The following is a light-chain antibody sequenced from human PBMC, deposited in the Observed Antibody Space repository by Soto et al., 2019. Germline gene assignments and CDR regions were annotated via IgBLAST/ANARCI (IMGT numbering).Light chain of an antibody. V-gene: IGKV3-20*01. CDR3: RHRYNTSWT. J-gene: IGKJ4*01. CDR2: DAS. Sequence: EIGLTLSPCTVSSSTGDRVTLSCRASQIVSSNYFAWYQHKPGQAPRLLMYDASNRATGIPARFSGGGSGTNFTLTIISRLPHDVSVYYYRHRYNTSWTFGGGTKVDIK. CDR1: QIVSSNY.